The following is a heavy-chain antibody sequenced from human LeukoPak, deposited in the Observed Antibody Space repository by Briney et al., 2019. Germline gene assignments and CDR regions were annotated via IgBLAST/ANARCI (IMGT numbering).Heavy chain of an antibody. Sequence: RRSLRLSCASSGFTFSSYAMHGVRQAPGKGLEEVAVISYDGSNKYYADSVKGRFTISRDNSKNTLYLQMNSLRAEDTAVYYCARAAADVYYYYYMDVWGKGTTVTVSS. CDR2: ISYDGSNK. V-gene: IGHV3-30*04. CDR1: GFTFSSYA. D-gene: IGHD6-13*01. J-gene: IGHJ6*03. CDR3: ARAAADVYYYYYMDV.